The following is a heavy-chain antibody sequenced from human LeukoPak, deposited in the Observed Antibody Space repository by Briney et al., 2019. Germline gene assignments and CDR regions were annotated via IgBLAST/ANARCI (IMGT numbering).Heavy chain of an antibody. J-gene: IGHJ4*02. V-gene: IGHV3-30*18. CDR2: ISNDGSDK. D-gene: IGHD3-16*01. CDR1: GFTFSDYD. CDR3: AKEHYDYVWGSHIDY. Sequence: GGSLRLSCAASGFTFSDYDMHWVRQAPGKGLEWVAVISNDGSDKYFADSVKGRFTISRDNSKNSLYLQMNNLRAEDTAMYYCAKEHYDYVWGSHIDYWGQGTLVTVSS.